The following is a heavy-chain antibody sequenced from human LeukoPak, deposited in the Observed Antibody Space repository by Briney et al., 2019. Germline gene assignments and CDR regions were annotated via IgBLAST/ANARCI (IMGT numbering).Heavy chain of an antibody. J-gene: IGHJ4*02. CDR2: LSASGGST. V-gene: IGHV3-23*01. CDR1: GFTFSSYA. CDR3: AKRYCSGTSCNYFDY. Sequence: PGGSLRLSCAASGFTFSSYAMSWVRQAPGKGLEWVSVLSASGGSTYYADSVKGRFTVSRDNSKNTLYLQMSSLRVEDTAVYYCAKRYCSGTSCNYFDYWGQGTLVTVSS. D-gene: IGHD2-15*01.